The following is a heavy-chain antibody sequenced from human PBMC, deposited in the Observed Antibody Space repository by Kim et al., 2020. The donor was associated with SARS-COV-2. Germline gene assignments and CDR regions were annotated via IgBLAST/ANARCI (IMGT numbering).Heavy chain of an antibody. Sequence: SETLSLTCAVSGGSISSSNWWSWVRQPPGKGLEWIGEIYHSGSTNYNPSLKSRVTISVDKSKNQFSLKLSSVNAADTAVYYCAGVRRGMAAAGNDYYNGMGVWGQGATVTVSS. CDR3: AGVRRGMAAAGNDYYNGMGV. V-gene: IGHV4-4*02. CDR2: IYHSGST. J-gene: IGHJ6*02. CDR1: GGSISSSNW. D-gene: IGHD6-13*01.